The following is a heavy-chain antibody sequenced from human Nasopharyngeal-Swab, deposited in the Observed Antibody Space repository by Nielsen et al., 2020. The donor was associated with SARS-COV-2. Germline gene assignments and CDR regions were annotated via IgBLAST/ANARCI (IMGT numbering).Heavy chain of an antibody. D-gene: IGHD3-3*01. CDR2: ISSSSSTI. Sequence: GGSLRLYCAASGFTFSIYSMNWVRQAPGKGLEWVSYISSSSSTIYYADSVKGRFTISRDNAKNSLYLQMNSLRAEDTAVYYCARDREWAFDYWGQGILVTVSS. V-gene: IGHV3-48*01. J-gene: IGHJ4*02. CDR1: GFTFSIYS. CDR3: ARDREWAFDY.